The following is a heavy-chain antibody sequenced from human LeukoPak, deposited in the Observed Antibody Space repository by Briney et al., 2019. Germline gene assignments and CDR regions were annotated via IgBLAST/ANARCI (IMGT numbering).Heavy chain of an antibody. CDR1: GGSISNYY. CDR3: ARVDCSSTSCAFNY. Sequence: PSETLSLTCIVSGGSISNYYWSWIRQPAGKGLEWIGRIYSSGSTSYIPSLKSRVTMAVDTSNNQFSLKVTSVTAADTAVYYCARVDCSSTSCAFNYWGQGTLVTVSS. D-gene: IGHD2-2*01. V-gene: IGHV4-4*07. CDR2: IYSSGST. J-gene: IGHJ4*02.